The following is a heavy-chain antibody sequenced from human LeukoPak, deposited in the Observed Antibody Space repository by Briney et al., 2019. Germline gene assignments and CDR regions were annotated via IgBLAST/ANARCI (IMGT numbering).Heavy chain of an antibody. Sequence: ASVKVSCKASVYTFTNYDINWARQAAGQGPEWMGWMNPKSGNTGYAQKFQGRVTMTRNTSISTAYMELSSLRSDDTAVYYCARDQDIVVVVAALRQREMGGFDPWGQGTLVTVSS. CDR3: ARDQDIVVVVAALRQREMGGFDP. J-gene: IGHJ5*02. CDR1: VYTFTNYD. V-gene: IGHV1-8*01. D-gene: IGHD2-15*01. CDR2: MNPKSGNT.